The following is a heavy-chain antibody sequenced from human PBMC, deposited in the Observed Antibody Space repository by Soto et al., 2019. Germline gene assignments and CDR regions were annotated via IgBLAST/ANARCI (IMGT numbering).Heavy chain of an antibody. CDR2: IIPIFGTA. CDR3: ARGGCSGGSCYRGPYYYYGMDV. D-gene: IGHD2-15*01. V-gene: IGHV1-69*01. Sequence: QVQLVQSGAEVKKPGSSVKVSCKASGGTFSSYAISWVRQAPGQGLEWMGGIIPIFGTANYAQKFQGRVTITADESTSTAYMELSSLRSEDTAVYYRARGGCSGGSCYRGPYYYYGMDVWGQGTTVTVSS. CDR1: GGTFSSYA. J-gene: IGHJ6*02.